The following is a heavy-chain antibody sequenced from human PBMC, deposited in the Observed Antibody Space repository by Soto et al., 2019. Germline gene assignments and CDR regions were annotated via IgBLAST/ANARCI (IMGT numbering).Heavy chain of an antibody. CDR2: ISSSSTAI. CDR3: VRHTCPDCYSSGD. D-gene: IGHD2-21*02. Sequence: LGVPWAGSEVTHRRDRWNVFRLPLEKGLEWVSSISSSSTAIFYGDSVKGRFMISRDNAENSLYLQMNSLRAEDTAVYYCVRHTCPDCYSSGDWGLGTLVTVSS. V-gene: IGHV3-21*01. CDR1: EVTHRRDR. J-gene: IGHJ4*02.